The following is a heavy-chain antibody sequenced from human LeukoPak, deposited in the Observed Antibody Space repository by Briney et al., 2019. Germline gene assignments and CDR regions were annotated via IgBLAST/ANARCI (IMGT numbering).Heavy chain of an antibody. CDR3: ARVDGSGCYYGY. D-gene: IGHD3-10*01. V-gene: IGHV1-69*06. CDR1: GGTFSSYA. Sequence: SVKVSCKASGGTFSSYAISWVRQAPGQGLEWMGRIIPIFGTANYAQKFQGRVTITADKSTSTAYMELSSLRSEDTAVYYCARVDGSGCYYGYWGQGTLVTVSS. CDR2: IIPIFGTA. J-gene: IGHJ4*02.